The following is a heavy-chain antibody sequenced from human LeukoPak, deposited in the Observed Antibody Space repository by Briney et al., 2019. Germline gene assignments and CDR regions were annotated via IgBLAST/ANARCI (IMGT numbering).Heavy chain of an antibody. CDR1: GGSISSGGYY. Sequence: SETLSLTCTVSGGSISSGGYYWSWIRQPPGKGLEWIGYIYHSGSTYYNPSLKSRVTISVDRSKNQFSLKLSSVTAADTAIYYCAIVPRRFLEDYSYMDVWGKGTTVTVSS. CDR2: IYHSGST. CDR3: AIVPRRFLEDYSYMDV. D-gene: IGHD3-3*01. J-gene: IGHJ6*03. V-gene: IGHV4-30-2*01.